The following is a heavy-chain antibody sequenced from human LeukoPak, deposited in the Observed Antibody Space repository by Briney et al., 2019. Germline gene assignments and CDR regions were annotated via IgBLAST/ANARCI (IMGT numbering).Heavy chain of an antibody. V-gene: IGHV4-38-2*02. J-gene: IGHJ4*02. CDR1: GYSISSGYY. CDR3: ARVQPNCDY. CDR2: IYHSGST. Sequence: SETLSLTCTVSGYSISSGYYWGWIRQPPGKGLEWIGSIYHSGSTYYNPSLKSRVTISVDTSKNQFSLKLSSVTAADTAVYYCARVQPNCDYWGQGTLVTVSS.